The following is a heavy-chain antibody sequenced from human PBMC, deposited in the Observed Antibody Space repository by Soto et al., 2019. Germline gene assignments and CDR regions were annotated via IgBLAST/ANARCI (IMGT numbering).Heavy chain of an antibody. J-gene: IGHJ4*02. CDR2: INPNSGGT. CDR1: GYTFTGYY. D-gene: IGHD2-15*01. CDR3: ARDLAKGGGSAGFDY. V-gene: IGHV1-2*02. Sequence: QVQLVQSEAEVKKPGASVKVSCKASGYTFTGYYIHWVRQALGQGLEWMGWINPNSGGTKYPQKFQGRVTMTRDTSIRTVYMSLTGLKSDDTAVYFCARDLAKGGGSAGFDYWGQGTLVAVSS.